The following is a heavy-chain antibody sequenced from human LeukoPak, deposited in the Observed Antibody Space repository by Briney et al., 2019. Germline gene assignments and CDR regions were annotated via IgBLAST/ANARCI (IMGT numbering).Heavy chain of an antibody. CDR2: ITPFNGNT. J-gene: IGHJ3*02. D-gene: IGHD2-8*01. CDR1: GYTFTYRY. Sequence: SVTVSCKASGYTFTYRYLHWVRQAPGQALEGMGWITPFNGNTNYAQRFQDRVTITRERIMSTAYMELSSLRSEDTAMYYCARSNRMADAFDIWGQGTMVTVSS. V-gene: IGHV1-45*02. CDR3: ARSNRMADAFDI.